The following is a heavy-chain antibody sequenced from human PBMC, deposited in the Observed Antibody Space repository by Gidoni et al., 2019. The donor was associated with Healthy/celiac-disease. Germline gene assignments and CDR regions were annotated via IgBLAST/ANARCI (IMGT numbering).Heavy chain of an antibody. CDR2: IKQDGSEK. D-gene: IGHD2-21*02. V-gene: IGHV3-7*05. CDR1: GFTFSSYW. CDR3: ARENCGGDCSYFDY. J-gene: IGHJ4*02. Sequence: EVQLVESGGGLVQPGGSLRLSCAASGFTFSSYWMSWVRQAPGKGLEWVANIKQDGSEKYYVDSVKGRFTISRDNAKNSLYLQMNSLRAEDTAVYYCARENCGGDCSYFDYWGQGTLVTVSS.